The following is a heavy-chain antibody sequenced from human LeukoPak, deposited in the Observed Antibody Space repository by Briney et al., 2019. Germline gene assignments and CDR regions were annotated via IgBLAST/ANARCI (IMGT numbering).Heavy chain of an antibody. Sequence: PGGSLRPSCAASGFTFSSYAMSWVRQAPGKGLEWVSAISGSGGSTYYADSVKGRFTISRDNSKNTLYLQMNSLRAEDTAVYYCAKDPRRGSGSYFNAEYFQHWGQGTLVTVSS. CDR3: AKDPRRGSGSYFNAEYFQH. D-gene: IGHD1-26*01. CDR1: GFTFSSYA. J-gene: IGHJ1*01. V-gene: IGHV3-23*01. CDR2: ISGSGGST.